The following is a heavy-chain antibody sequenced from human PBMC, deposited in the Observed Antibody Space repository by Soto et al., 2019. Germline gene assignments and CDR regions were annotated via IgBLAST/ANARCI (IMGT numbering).Heavy chain of an antibody. CDR3: ASIRDITMIVGMDV. CDR1: GGSISSNNW. V-gene: IGHV4-4*02. J-gene: IGHJ6*02. CDR2: IYHSGST. D-gene: IGHD3-22*01. Sequence: QVQLQESGPGLVKPSGTLSLTCAVSGGSISSNNWWRWVRQPPGKGLEWSGQIYHSGSTNYNPSLKSRVTISVDKSMNQFSLKLSSVTAADTAVYYCASIRDITMIVGMDVWGQGTTVTVSS.